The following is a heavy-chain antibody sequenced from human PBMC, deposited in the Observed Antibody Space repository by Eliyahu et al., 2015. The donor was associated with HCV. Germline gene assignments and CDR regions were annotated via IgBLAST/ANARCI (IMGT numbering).Heavy chain of an antibody. V-gene: IGHV3-23*01. Sequence: EVHLLESGGGLVQPGTSLRLSCAASGFTFSNXAMIWVRQAPGRGLEWVSYISGSGVTTHYADPVKGRFTISRDNSKNTLYLQMNSLRAEDTAVYYCAKDRWNSGSYYIDYWGQGSPVTVSS. J-gene: IGHJ4*02. D-gene: IGHD3-10*01. CDR3: AKDRWNSGSYYIDY. CDR2: ISGSGVTT. CDR1: GFTFSNXA.